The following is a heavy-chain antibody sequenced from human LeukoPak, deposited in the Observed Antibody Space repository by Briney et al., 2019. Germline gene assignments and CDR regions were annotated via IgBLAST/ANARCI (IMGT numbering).Heavy chain of an antibody. CDR1: GGSISSYY. D-gene: IGHD5-24*01. J-gene: IGHJ4*02. CDR3: ARVEAATTNPRFDY. Sequence: SETLTLTCTVSGGSISSYYWSWIRQPPGKGLEWIGYIYYSGSTYYNPSLKSRVTISVDTSKNQFSLELSSVTAADMAVYYCARVEAATTNPRFDYWGQGTLVTVSS. CDR2: IYYSGST. V-gene: IGHV4-59*12.